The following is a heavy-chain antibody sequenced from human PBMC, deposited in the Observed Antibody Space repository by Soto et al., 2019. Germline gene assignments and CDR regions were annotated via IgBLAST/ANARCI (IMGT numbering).Heavy chain of an antibody. Sequence: QVQLVQSGAEVKKPGASVKVSCKASGYTFSSYDINWVRQATGQGLEWMGWMNPTSGNTGHAQTFQRIVTMTSNTSISTAYMELSSLRSEDTAVYYCAKVSRSGSAIDFHYWGQGPLVTVSS. CDR1: GYTFSSYD. CDR2: MNPTSGNT. CDR3: AKVSRSGSAIDFHY. J-gene: IGHJ4*02. V-gene: IGHV1-8*01. D-gene: IGHD3-22*01.